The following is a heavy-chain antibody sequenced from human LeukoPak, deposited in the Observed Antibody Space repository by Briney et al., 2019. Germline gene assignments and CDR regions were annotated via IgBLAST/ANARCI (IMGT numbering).Heavy chain of an antibody. J-gene: IGHJ6*02. CDR2: ISGSGGST. D-gene: IGHD6-13*01. CDR3: AKVKREQLTYYYYGMDV. Sequence: GGSLRLSCAASGFTFSSYAMSWVRQAPGKGLEWVSAISGSGGSTYYADSVKGRFTISRDNSKNTLYLQMNSLRAEDTAVYYCAKVKREQLTYYYYGMDVWGQGTTVTVSS. V-gene: IGHV3-23*01. CDR1: GFTFSSYA.